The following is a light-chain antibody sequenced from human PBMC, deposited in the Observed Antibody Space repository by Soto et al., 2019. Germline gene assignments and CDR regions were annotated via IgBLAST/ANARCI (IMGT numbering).Light chain of an antibody. CDR1: SSDVGGYNY. CDR3: SSYTSSSTEV. Sequence: ALTQPASVSGSPGQSITNSCTGTSSDVGGYNYVSWYQQHPGKAPKLMIYEVSNRPSGVSNRFSGSKSGNTASLTISGLQAEDEADYYCSSYTSSSTEVFGTGTKVTVL. V-gene: IGLV2-14*01. CDR2: EVS. J-gene: IGLJ1*01.